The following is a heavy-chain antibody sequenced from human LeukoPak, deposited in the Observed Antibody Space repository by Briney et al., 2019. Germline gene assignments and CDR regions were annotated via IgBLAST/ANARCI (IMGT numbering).Heavy chain of an antibody. CDR1: GGTFSSYA. Sequence: ASVKVSCKASGGTFSSYAISWVRQAPGQGLEWMGGIIPIFGTANYAQKFQGRVTITMDESTSTAYMELSSLRSEDTAVYYCARSAHCSSTSCYTNPLETYYYYYMDVWGKGTTVTVSS. CDR2: IIPIFGTA. CDR3: ARSAHCSSTSCYTNPLETYYYYYMDV. V-gene: IGHV1-69*05. D-gene: IGHD2-2*02. J-gene: IGHJ6*03.